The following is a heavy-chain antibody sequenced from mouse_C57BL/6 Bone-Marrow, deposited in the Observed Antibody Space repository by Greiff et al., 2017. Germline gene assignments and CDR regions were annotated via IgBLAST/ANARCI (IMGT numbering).Heavy chain of an antibody. Sequence: DVMLVESGGGLVKPGGSLKLSCAASGFTFSSYAMSWVRQTPEKRLEWVATISDGGSYTYYPDNVKGRFTISRDNAKNNLYRQMGHLKSEDTAMYYCARTVAGTGGAWFAYWGQGTLVTVSA. J-gene: IGHJ3*01. CDR2: ISDGGSYT. CDR3: ARTVAGTGGAWFAY. CDR1: GFTFSSYA. D-gene: IGHD4-1*01. V-gene: IGHV5-4*03.